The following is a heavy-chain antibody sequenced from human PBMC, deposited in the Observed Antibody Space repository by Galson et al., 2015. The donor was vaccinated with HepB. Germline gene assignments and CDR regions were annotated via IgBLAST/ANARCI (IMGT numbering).Heavy chain of an antibody. V-gene: IGHV3-23*01. CDR1: GFTFSSYA. D-gene: IGHD3-10*01. CDR2: ISGSGGST. J-gene: IGHJ4*02. CDR3: AKDLSFGFGAIYGY. Sequence: SLRLSCAASGFTFSSYAMSWVRQAPGKGLEWVSAISGSGGSTYYADSVKGRFTISRDNSKNTLYLQMNSLRAEDTAVYYCAKDLSFGFGAIYGYWGQGTLVTVSS.